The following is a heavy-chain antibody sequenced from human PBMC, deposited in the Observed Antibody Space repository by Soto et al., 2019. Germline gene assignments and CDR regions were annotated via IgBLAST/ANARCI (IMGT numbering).Heavy chain of an antibody. CDR1: GFTFSGYW. Sequence: PGGSLRLSCAASGFTFSGYWMSWVRQAPGKGLEWVANIKQDGSEKFYVDYVKGRFTISRDNAKNALYLLMNSLRAEDTAVYDCAREAVWGQGTTVTVSS. V-gene: IGHV3-7*05. J-gene: IGHJ6*02. CDR2: IKQDGSEK. CDR3: AREAV.